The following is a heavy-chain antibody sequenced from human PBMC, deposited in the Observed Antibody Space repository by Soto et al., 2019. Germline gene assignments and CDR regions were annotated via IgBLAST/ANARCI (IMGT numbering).Heavy chain of an antibody. CDR3: ARIKNYYDSSGPFDY. V-gene: IGHV1-2*02. Sequence: ASVKVSCKASGYTFSGFFLHWVRQTPGQGLEWMGWINPNSGDTNYAQKFQGRVTMTRDMSFSTAYMELSRLTSDDTAVYYCARIKNYYDSSGPFDYWGQGALVTVSS. J-gene: IGHJ4*02. CDR1: GYTFSGFF. D-gene: IGHD3-22*01. CDR2: INPNSGDT.